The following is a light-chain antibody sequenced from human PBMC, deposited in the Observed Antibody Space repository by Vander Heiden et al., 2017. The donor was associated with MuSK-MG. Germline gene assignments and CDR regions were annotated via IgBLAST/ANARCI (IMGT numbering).Light chain of an antibody. Sequence: DIQLTQSPSFLSASVGDRVTIPCRASQVISNYLGWYQQKPGKAPKLLIYAASTLQSGVPSRFSGSGSGTEFILTISSLQPEDFATYYCQQLMSYPLTFGGGTEVEIK. CDR2: AAS. V-gene: IGKV1-9*01. CDR1: QVISNY. J-gene: IGKJ4*01. CDR3: QQLMSYPLT.